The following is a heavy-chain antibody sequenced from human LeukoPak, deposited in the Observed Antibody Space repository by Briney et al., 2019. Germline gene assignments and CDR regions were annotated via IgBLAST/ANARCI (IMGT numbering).Heavy chain of an antibody. Sequence: SETLSLTCTVPGGSISSYYWSWIRQPPGKGLEWIGEINHSGSTNYNPSLKSRVTISVDTSKNQFSLKLSSVTAADTAVYYCARGLRAFDYWGQGTLVTVSS. V-gene: IGHV4-34*01. CDR1: GGSISSYY. J-gene: IGHJ4*02. D-gene: IGHD4-17*01. CDR2: INHSGST. CDR3: ARGLRAFDY.